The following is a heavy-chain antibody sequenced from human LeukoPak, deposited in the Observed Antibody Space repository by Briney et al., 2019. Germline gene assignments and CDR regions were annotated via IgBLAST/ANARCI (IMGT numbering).Heavy chain of an antibody. D-gene: IGHD3-9*01. CDR2: ISGSGGST. CDR3: AKVVNYDILTGYPNWFDP. J-gene: IGHJ5*02. V-gene: IGHV3-23*01. Sequence: GGSLRLSCAASGFTFSSYAMSWVRQAPGKGLEWVSPISGSGGSTYYADSVKGRFTISRDNSKNTLYLQMNSLRAEDTAVYYCAKVVNYDILTGYPNWFDPWGQGTLVTVSS. CDR1: GFTFSSYA.